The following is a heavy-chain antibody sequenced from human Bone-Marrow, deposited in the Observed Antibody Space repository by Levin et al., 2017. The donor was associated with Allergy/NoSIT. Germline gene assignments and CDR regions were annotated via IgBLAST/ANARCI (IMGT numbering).Heavy chain of an antibody. CDR1: GYTFTSYW. J-gene: IGHJ4*02. V-gene: IGHV5-10-1*01. D-gene: IGHD3-10*01. Sequence: GGSLRLSCKASGYTFTSYWISWVRQMPGRGLEWMSKIDPRDSNTNYSPSFEGRVIVSVDKSSTTAYLQWTSLKASDTAMYFCATGPDGSGRMNFWGQGTLVTVSS. CDR3: ATGPDGSGRMNF. CDR2: IDPRDSNT.